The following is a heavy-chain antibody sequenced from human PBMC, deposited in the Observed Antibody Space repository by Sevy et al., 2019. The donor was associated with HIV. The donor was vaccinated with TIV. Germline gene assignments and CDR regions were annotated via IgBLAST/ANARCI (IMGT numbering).Heavy chain of an antibody. D-gene: IGHD3-9*01. J-gene: IGHJ4*02. Sequence: GVSLRLSCAASGFTFDDYGMSWVRQAPGKGLEWVSGINWNGGSTGYADSVKGRFTISRDNAKNSLYLQMNSLRAEDTALYYCARDQRYFDWLFHDYWGQGTLVTVSS. CDR2: INWNGGST. CDR1: GFTFDDYG. V-gene: IGHV3-20*04. CDR3: ARDQRYFDWLFHDY.